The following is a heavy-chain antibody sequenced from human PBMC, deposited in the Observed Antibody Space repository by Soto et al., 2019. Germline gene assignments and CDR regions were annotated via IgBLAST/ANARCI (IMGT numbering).Heavy chain of an antibody. V-gene: IGHV3-66*01. CDR3: KRSGGNSGFAP. Sequence: GGSLRLSCAASGFTARSNYMSWVRQAPGKGLEWVSVIYSGGSTYYADSVKGRFTISRDNSKNTLYLQMNSLRAEDPDVYYCKRSGGNSGFAPWGQGTLVTVSS. CDR2: IYSGGST. J-gene: IGHJ5*02. CDR1: GFTARSNY. D-gene: IGHD2-21*02.